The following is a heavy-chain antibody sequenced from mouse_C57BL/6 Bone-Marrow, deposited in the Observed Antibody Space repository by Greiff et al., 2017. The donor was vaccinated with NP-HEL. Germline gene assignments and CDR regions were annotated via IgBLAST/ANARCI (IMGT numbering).Heavy chain of an antibody. J-gene: IGHJ1*03. CDR2: IYPGDGDT. CDR1: GYAFSSSW. Sequence: QVQLQQSGPELVKPGASVKISCKASGYAFSSSWMNWVKQRPGKGLEWIGRIYPGDGDTNYNGKFKGKATLTADKSSSTAYMQLSSLTSEDSAVYFCANYYGSSYERYFDVWGTGTTVTVSS. CDR3: ANYYGSSYERYFDV. V-gene: IGHV1-82*01. D-gene: IGHD1-1*01.